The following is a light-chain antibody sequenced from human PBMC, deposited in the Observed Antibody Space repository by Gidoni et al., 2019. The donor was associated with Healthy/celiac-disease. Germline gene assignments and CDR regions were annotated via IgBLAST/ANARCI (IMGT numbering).Light chain of an antibody. CDR2: RNN. CDR1: SNNAGNQG. Sequence: QAGLTQPPSVSTGLRQTATLTCTGNSNNAGNQGAAWLQQHQGHPPKLLSYRNNNRPSGISERFSASRSGNTASLTITGLKPEDEADYYCSAWDSSLSARVFGGGTKLTVL. V-gene: IGLV10-54*04. J-gene: IGLJ2*01. CDR3: SAWDSSLSARV.